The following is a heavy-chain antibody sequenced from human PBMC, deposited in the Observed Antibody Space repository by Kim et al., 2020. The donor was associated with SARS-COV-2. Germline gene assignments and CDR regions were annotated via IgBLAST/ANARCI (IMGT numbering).Heavy chain of an antibody. J-gene: IGHJ4*02. CDR3: ARQGFTAMAYWDYCDY. V-gene: IGHV5-51*01. CDR2: IYPGDSDT. Sequence: GESLKISCKGSGYSFTSYWIGWVRQMPGKGLEWMGIIYPGDSDTRYSPSFQGQVTISADKSISTAYLQWSSLKASDTAMYYCARQGFTAMAYWDYCDYWGQGTLVTVSS. D-gene: IGHD5-18*01. CDR1: GYSFTSYW.